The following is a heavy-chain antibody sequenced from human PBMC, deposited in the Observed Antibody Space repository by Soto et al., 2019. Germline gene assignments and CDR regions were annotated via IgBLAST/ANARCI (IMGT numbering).Heavy chain of an antibody. CDR3: AEEKICTSGCNWCDP. Sequence: ELQLLESGGGLVQPGGSLRLSCAASGFIFSSYAMSWVRQAPGKGLEWVSAISGSGGSTYYADSVKGRFTISRDNSKNTLYLQMNSRRAEDTAVYYCAEEKICTSGCNWCDPWGQGTLVTVSS. CDR2: ISGSGGST. CDR1: GFIFSSYA. J-gene: IGHJ5*02. D-gene: IGHD2-2*01. V-gene: IGHV3-23*01.